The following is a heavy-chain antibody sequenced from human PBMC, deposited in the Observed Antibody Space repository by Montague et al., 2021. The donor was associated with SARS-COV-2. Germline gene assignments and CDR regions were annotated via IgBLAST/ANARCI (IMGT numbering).Heavy chain of an antibody. D-gene: IGHD3-10*01. J-gene: IGHJ5*02. V-gene: IGHV4-39*01. CDR2: INYSGST. Sequence: SETLSLTCKVSGDSITTTTYYWVWIRQPPGKGLEWIGSINYSGSTFYNPSLKSRLSMSMDTSTNQFSLRLTSMTAADTAIYYCVRRGGTYCYGSGSFDPWGQGTLVAVSS. CDR1: GDSITTTTYY. CDR3: VRRGGTYCYGSGSFDP.